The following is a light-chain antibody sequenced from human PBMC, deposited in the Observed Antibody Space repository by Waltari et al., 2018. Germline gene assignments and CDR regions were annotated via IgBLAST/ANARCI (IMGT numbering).Light chain of an antibody. CDR1: RTGAGAYNL. CDR2: GVT. CDR3: SSYTQSRTRV. Sequence: QSALTQSASVSGSPGQSITISCTGTRTGAGAYNLVPWYQHLPGRAPKLILSGVTKRPSGISDRFSGSKSGNTASLTISGLQSEDEADYYCSSYTQSRTRVFGGGTKVTVL. V-gene: IGLV2-23*02. J-gene: IGLJ3*02.